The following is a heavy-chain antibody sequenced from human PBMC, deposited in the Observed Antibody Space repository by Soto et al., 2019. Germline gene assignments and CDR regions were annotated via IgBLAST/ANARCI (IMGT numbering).Heavy chain of an antibody. Sequence: QITLKESSPPLVIPTQTLTLTCSFSGFSLSTSGVAVGWIRQSPGNALEWLALIYWYDDKRYSPTVKSRLSITQDTSKNHVVLTMTDMDPVDTATYYCAHTKYYTLSYYFDQWGPGTPVTVSS. CDR3: AHTKYYTLSYYFDQ. CDR2: IYWYDDK. CDR1: GFSLSTSGVA. D-gene: IGHD3-3*01. V-gene: IGHV2-5*01. J-gene: IGHJ4*02.